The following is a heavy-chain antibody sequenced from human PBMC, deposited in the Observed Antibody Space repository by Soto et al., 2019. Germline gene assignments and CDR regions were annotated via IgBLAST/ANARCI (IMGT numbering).Heavy chain of an antibody. CDR1: GASISGFY. J-gene: IGHJ5*02. D-gene: IGHD1-1*01. CDR2: IYATGTT. Sequence: SLTCTVSGASISGFYWSWIRKSAGKGLEWIGRIYATGTTDYNPSLKSRVMMSVDTSKRQFSLKLRSVTAADAAVYYCVRDGTKTLRDWFDPWGQGISVTVSS. CDR3: VRDGTKTLRDWFDP. V-gene: IGHV4-4*07.